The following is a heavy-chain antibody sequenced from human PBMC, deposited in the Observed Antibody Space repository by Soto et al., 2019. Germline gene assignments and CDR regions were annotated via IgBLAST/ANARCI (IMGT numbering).Heavy chain of an antibody. CDR3: ARALIQLWPHYYYGMDV. CDR2: IYYSGTT. D-gene: IGHD5-18*01. J-gene: IGHJ6*02. V-gene: IGHV4-30-4*01. CDR1: GGSISSGDYY. Sequence: FQTLSLTCTVSGGSISSGDYYRSWIRQPPGKGLEWIGYIYYSGTTYYNPSLKSRVTISVDTSKNQFSLKVNSVTAADTAVYYCARALIQLWPHYYYGMDVWGQGTTVTVSS.